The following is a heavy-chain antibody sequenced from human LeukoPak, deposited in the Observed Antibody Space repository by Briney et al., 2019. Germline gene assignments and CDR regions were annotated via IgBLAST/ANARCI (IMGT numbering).Heavy chain of an antibody. CDR2: ISSNGGST. J-gene: IGHJ4*02. Sequence: GGSPRLSCSASGFTFSSYTMHWVRQAPGKGLEYVSAISSNGGSTNYADSVKGRFTISRDNSKNTLYLQMSSLRAEDTAVYYCVKPGYSSSWFDYWGQGALVTVSS. V-gene: IGHV3-64D*06. CDR3: VKPGYSSSWFDY. CDR1: GFTFSSYT. D-gene: IGHD6-13*01.